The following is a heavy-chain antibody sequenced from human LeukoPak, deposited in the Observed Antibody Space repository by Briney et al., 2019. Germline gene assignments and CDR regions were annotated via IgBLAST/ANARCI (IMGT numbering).Heavy chain of an antibody. V-gene: IGHV3-23*01. D-gene: IGHD6-13*01. CDR2: ISGRDSST. J-gene: IGHJ3*02. CDR1: GFTFSGYG. CDR3: ARGVRVSFDI. Sequence: GGSLRLSCTASGFTFSGYGRHWVRQPPGKGLEWVSAISGRDSSTYYADSVKGRLTISRENSKNTLYLQMNSLRAENTAVYYGARGVRVSFDIWGQGTMVTVSS.